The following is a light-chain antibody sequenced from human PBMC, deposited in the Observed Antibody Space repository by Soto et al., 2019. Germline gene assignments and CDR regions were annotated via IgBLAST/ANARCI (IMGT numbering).Light chain of an antibody. CDR3: LQQYNSHSRT. J-gene: IGKJ1*01. Sequence: DIRMTQSPSTLSASVGDRVTITCRANQRISSWLAWYQLKPGNAPRLLIYKASTLESGVPSRFSGSGSGTEFTLTISSLQPEDFATYYCLQQYNSHSRTFGQGTKVDIK. CDR2: KAS. V-gene: IGKV1-5*03. CDR1: QRISSW.